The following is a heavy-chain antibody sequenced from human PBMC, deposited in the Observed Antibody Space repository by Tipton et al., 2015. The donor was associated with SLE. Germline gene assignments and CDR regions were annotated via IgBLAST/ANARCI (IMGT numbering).Heavy chain of an antibody. CDR2: INYSGST. Sequence: TLSLTCTVSGGSISSGGYYWSWIRQHPGKGLEWIGYINYSGSTYYNPSLKSRVTISVDTSKNQFSLKLSSVTAADTAVYYCAMGSAAAVVGAFDIWGQGTIVPVS. J-gene: IGHJ3*02. CDR3: AMGSAAAVVGAFDI. CDR1: GGSISSGGYY. V-gene: IGHV4-31*03. D-gene: IGHD6-13*01.